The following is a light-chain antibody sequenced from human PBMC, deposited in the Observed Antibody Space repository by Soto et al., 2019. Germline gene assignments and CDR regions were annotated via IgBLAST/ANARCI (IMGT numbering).Light chain of an antibody. CDR1: SSDVGGYNY. Sequence: QSVLTQPASVSGSPGQSITISCTGTSSDVGGYNYVSWYQKHPGKAPKLMIYDVSNRPSGVSNRFSGSKSGNTASLSISGLQAEYEADYYCSSYTSSITRVFGTGTKVTVL. CDR3: SSYTSSITRV. J-gene: IGLJ1*01. V-gene: IGLV2-14*01. CDR2: DVS.